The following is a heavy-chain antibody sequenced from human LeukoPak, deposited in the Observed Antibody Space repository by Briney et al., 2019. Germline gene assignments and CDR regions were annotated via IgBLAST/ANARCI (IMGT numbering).Heavy chain of an antibody. CDR1: GGSISSYY. CDR2: IYTSGST. V-gene: IGHV4-4*07. D-gene: IGHD3-3*01. CDR3: ARTGTIHYYYYMDV. Sequence: SSETLSLTCTVSGGSISSYYWSWIRQPAGKGLEWIGRIYTSGSTNYNPSLKSRVTMSVDTSKNQFSLKLSSVTAADTAVYYCARTGTIHYYYYMDVWGKGTTVTVSS. J-gene: IGHJ6*03.